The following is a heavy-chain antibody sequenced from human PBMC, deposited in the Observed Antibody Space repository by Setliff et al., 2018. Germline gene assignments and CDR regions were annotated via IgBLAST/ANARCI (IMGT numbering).Heavy chain of an antibody. J-gene: IGHJ1*01. D-gene: IGHD6-19*01. CDR2: IWYDGDNK. CDR3: AREGSIGWSQYFHH. CDR1: GFTFSNHG. Sequence: PGGSLRLSCVASGFTFSNHGMLWVRQAPGKGLEWVALIWYDGDNKKYADSVRGRFAISRDISTNTLFLEIDSLRSEDTGLYYCAREGSIGWSQYFHHWGQGTPVTVSS. V-gene: IGHV3-33*02.